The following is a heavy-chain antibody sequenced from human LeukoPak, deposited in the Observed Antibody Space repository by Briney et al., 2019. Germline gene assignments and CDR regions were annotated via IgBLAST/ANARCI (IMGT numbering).Heavy chain of an antibody. CDR3: APDIVVVPAASDY. D-gene: IGHD2-2*01. Sequence: PGESLRLSCAASGFTFNSYAMSWVRQAPGKGLEWVSVISGSGDNTNYVDSVKGRFTISRDNSKNTLYLQMNSLRAEDTAVYYCAPDIVVVPAASDYWGQGTLVTVSS. V-gene: IGHV3-23*01. J-gene: IGHJ4*02. CDR1: GFTFNSYA. CDR2: ISGSGDNT.